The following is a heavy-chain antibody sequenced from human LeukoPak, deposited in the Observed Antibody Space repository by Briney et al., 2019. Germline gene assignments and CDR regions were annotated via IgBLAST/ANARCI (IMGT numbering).Heavy chain of an antibody. J-gene: IGHJ4*02. D-gene: IGHD3-9*01. Sequence: SETLSLTCTVSGGSISSGDYYWSWIRQPPGKGLEWVGYIYYSGSTYYNPSLKSRVTMSVDTSKNQFSLKLSSVTAADTAVYYCAREGVDYDILTGYPDHYFDYWGQGTLVTVSS. CDR2: IYYSGST. CDR1: GGSISSGDYY. V-gene: IGHV4-30-4*08. CDR3: AREGVDYDILTGYPDHYFDY.